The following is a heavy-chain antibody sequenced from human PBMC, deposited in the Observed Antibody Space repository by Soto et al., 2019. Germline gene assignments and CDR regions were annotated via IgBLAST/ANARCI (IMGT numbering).Heavy chain of an antibody. J-gene: IGHJ3*02. Sequence: SETLSLTCIISGGSISSSTYYWGWVRKPPGKGMEWIATIYYNGNTYYNPTLKNRVKISADTSKTHFSLKLSFLTATDTAVYYCARHHGDYYDAFDIWGQGTMVT. CDR2: IYYNGNT. D-gene: IGHD1-26*01. V-gene: IGHV4-39*01. CDR1: GGSISSSTYY. CDR3: ARHHGDYYDAFDI.